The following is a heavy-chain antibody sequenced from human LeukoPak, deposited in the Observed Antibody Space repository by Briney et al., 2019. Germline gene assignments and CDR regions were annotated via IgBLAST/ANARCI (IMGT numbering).Heavy chain of an antibody. CDR1: GYTFTSYY. Sequence: ASVKVSCKASGYTFTSYYMHWVRQAPGQGLEWMGIINPSGGSTSYAQKFQGRVTMTRDTSTSTVYMELSSLRSEDTAVYYCARGSSSSVYYYYYMDVWGKGTTVTVSS. D-gene: IGHD6-13*01. CDR2: INPSGGST. J-gene: IGHJ6*03. CDR3: ARGSSSSVYYYYYMDV. V-gene: IGHV1-46*01.